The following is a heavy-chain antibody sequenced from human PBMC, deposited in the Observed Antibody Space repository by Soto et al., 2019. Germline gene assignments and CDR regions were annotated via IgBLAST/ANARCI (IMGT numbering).Heavy chain of an antibody. D-gene: IGHD3-9*01. J-gene: IGHJ4*02. Sequence: ASVKVSCKASGYTFTSYAMQWVRQAPGQRLEWMGWINAGNGNTKYSQKFQGRVTITRDTSASTAYMELSSLRSEDTAVYYCARPPGYISDWYYFDLWGQGTQVTVSS. CDR2: INAGNGNT. V-gene: IGHV1-3*01. CDR1: GYTFTSYA. CDR3: ARPPGYISDWYYFDL.